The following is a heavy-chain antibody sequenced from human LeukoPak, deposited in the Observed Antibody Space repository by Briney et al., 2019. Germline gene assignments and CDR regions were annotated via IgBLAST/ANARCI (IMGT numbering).Heavy chain of an antibody. V-gene: IGHV3-11*01. CDR3: ARDPWFGQLVDY. CDR1: GFTFSDHY. J-gene: IGHJ4*02. D-gene: IGHD3-10*01. Sequence: GGSLRLSCAASGFTFSDHYMSWIRQAPGKGLEWVSYISSSGSTIYYADSVKGRFTISRDNAKNSLYLQMNSLRAEDTAVYYCARDPWFGQLVDYWGQGTLVTVSS. CDR2: ISSSGSTI.